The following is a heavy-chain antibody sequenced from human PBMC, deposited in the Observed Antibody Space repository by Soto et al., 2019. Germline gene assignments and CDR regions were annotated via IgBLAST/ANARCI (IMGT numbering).Heavy chain of an antibody. Sequence: PSETLSLTCAVSGGSISSGGYSWSWIRQPPGKGLEWIGYIYHSGRTYYNPSLKSRVTISLDMSKNHVSLILKSVNIADSAIYYCARGHFDSRGYSNALDYWGQGIQVTVSS. CDR3: ARGHFDSRGYSNALDY. CDR2: IYHSGRT. CDR1: GGSISSGGYS. D-gene: IGHD3-22*01. V-gene: IGHV4-30-2*01. J-gene: IGHJ4*02.